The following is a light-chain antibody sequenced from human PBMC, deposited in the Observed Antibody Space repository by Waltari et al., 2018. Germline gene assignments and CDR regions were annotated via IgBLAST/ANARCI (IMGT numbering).Light chain of an antibody. CDR1: KSVSNF. J-gene: IGKJ4*01. Sequence: SCCRSKSVSNFLAGYQQKPGQAPRILIYYTANSVTGILARFIGSRFATEFTLIITSRLPEDVAVYYCQQRRAWPLTFGRGTKVEIK. CDR3: QQRRAWPLT. V-gene: IGKV3-11*01. CDR2: YTA.